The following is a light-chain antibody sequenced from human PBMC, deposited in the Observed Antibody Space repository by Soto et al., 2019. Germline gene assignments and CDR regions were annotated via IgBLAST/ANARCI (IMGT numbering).Light chain of an antibody. CDR2: DAF. J-gene: IGKJ4*01. Sequence: EIVMTQSPATLSVSPGERATLSCRASQSVGSNLAWYQQKPGQAPRLLIYDAFTRATGIPARFSGSGSGTEFTLTISSLQSEDFAVYYCQQYKDWPLTFGGGTKVEIK. V-gene: IGKV3-15*01. CDR3: QQYKDWPLT. CDR1: QSVGSN.